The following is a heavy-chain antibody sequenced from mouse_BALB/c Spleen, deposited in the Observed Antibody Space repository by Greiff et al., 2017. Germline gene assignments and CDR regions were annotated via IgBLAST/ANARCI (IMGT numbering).Heavy chain of an antibody. CDR3: ARSLYDYAWFAY. D-gene: IGHD2-4*01. CDR2: IDPANGNT. J-gene: IGHJ3*01. V-gene: IGHV14-3*02. Sequence: VQLQQSGAELVKPGASVKLSCTASGFNIKDTYMHWVKQRPEQGLEWIGRIDPANGNTKYDPKFQGKATITADTSSNTAYLQLSSLTSEDTAVYYCARSLYDYAWFAYGGQGTLVTVSA. CDR1: GFNIKDTY.